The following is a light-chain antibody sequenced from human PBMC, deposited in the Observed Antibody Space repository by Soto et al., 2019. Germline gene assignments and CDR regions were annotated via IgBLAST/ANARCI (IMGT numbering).Light chain of an antibody. CDR1: QSVSSNY. CDR2: GAS. J-gene: IGKJ1*01. CDR3: QQYGSSPST. V-gene: IGKV3-20*01. Sequence: EIVLTQSPGTLSLSPGERATLSCRASQSVSSNYITWYQQKPGQAPRRLIFGASSRATGIPDRFSGSGSGTDFTLTISRLEPEDFAVYYCQQYGSSPSTFGQWTKVDIK.